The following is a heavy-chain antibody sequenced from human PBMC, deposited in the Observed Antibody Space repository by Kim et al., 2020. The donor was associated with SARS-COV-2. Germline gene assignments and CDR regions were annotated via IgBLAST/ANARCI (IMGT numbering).Heavy chain of an antibody. CDR1: GYSISSGHY. CDR2: INHSGNT. CDR3: ARIGSGYDS. J-gene: IGHJ5*01. D-gene: IGHD3-22*01. Sequence: SETLSLICTVSGYSISSGHYWGWIRQPPGKGLEWIGSINHSGNTIYNPSLKSRVTMSVDTSKNQFSLKLSSVTAADTAMYYCARIGSGYDSWGHGTLVT. V-gene: IGHV4-38-2*02.